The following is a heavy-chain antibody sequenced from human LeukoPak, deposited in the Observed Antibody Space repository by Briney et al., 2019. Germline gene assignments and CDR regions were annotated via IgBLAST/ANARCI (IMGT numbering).Heavy chain of an antibody. J-gene: IGHJ4*02. CDR3: VKGRALHFYGSGGGLFDY. Sequence: QPGGSLRLSCSASGFTISTYAMYWVRQAPGKGLEYVSTISSNGDSTYYADSVKGRFTISRDNSKNTLYLQMSSLRAEDTAVYFCVKGRALHFYGSGGGLFDYWGQGTLVTVSS. V-gene: IGHV3-64D*06. CDR1: GFTISTYA. D-gene: IGHD3-10*01. CDR2: ISSNGDST.